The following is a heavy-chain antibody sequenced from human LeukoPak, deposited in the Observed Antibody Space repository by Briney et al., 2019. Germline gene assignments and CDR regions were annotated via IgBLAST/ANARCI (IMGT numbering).Heavy chain of an antibody. D-gene: IGHD6-19*01. CDR3: ARDMKGIAVAGTGY. V-gene: IGHV4-31*03. J-gene: IGHJ4*02. Sequence: PSETLSLTCTVSGGSISSGGYYWSWIRQHPGKGLEWIGYIYYSGSTYYNPSLKSRVTISVDTSKNQFSLKLSSVTAADTAVYYCARDMKGIAVAGTGYWGQGTLVTVSS. CDR1: GGSISSGGYY. CDR2: IYYSGST.